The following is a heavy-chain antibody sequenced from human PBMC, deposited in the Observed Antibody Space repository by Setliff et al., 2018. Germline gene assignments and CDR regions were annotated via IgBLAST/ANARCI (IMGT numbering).Heavy chain of an antibody. V-gene: IGHV3-7*04. Sequence: GGSLRLSCAASGFTFSSYWMSWVRQAPGKGLEWAANIKQDGSEKYYVGSVKGRFTISRDNAKNSLFLQMNSLRAEETAVYYCARGSSGWSWDYWGQGTVVTVSS. CDR1: GFTFSSYW. CDR3: ARGSSGWSWDY. CDR2: IKQDGSEK. J-gene: IGHJ4*02. D-gene: IGHD6-19*01.